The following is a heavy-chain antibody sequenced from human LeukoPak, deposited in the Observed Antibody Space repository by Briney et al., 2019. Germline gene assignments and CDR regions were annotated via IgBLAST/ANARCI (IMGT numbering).Heavy chain of an antibody. V-gene: IGHV3-30-3*01. D-gene: IGHD3-10*01. CDR3: ARSGGSGSLVLDY. CDR2: ISYDGSNK. CDR1: GFTFSSYA. J-gene: IGHJ4*02. Sequence: PGRSLRLSCAASGFTFSSYAMHWVRQAPGKGLEWVAVISYDGSNKYYADSVKGRFTISRDNSKNTLYLQMNSLRAEDTAVYYCARSGGSGSLVLDYWGQGTLVTVSS.